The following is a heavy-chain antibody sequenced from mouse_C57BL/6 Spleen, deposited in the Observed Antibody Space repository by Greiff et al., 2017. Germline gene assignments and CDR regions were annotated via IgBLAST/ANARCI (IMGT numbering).Heavy chain of an antibody. CDR2: ISYDGSN. V-gene: IGHV3-6*01. CDR3: ARDGYGYGAMDY. Sequence: DVHLVESGPGLVKPSQSLSLTCSVTGYSITSGYYWNWIRQFPGNKLEWMGYISYDGSNNYNPSLKNRISITRDTSKNQFFLKLNSVTTEDTATYYCARDGYGYGAMDYWGQGTSVTVSS. D-gene: IGHD2-2*01. CDR1: GYSITSGYY. J-gene: IGHJ4*01.